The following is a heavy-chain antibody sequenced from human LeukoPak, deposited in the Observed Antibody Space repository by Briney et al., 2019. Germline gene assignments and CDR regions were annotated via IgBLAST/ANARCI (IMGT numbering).Heavy chain of an antibody. CDR2: IKPDSGDT. V-gene: IGHV1-2*02. CDR3: ARAREESTGNYDAFDI. J-gene: IGHJ3*02. D-gene: IGHD1-1*01. CDR1: GYTFTGHH. Sequence: TSVKVSCKASGYTFTGHHMHWVRQAPGQGLEWMGWIKPDSGDTNYAQRFHGRVTMTRDKSITTAYMELSRVRYDDTAVYYCARAREESTGNYDAFDIWGQGTMVTVSS.